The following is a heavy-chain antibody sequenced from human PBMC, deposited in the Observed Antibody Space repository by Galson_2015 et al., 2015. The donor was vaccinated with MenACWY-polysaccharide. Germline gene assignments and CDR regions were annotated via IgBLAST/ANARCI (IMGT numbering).Heavy chain of an antibody. CDR2: IKAGNGDT. D-gene: IGHD3-16*02. V-gene: IGHV1-3*01. J-gene: IGHJ4*02. CDR3: ARGYVRGSHRPDY. Sequence: SVKVSCKASGYAFTNFATHWVRQAPGQGLEWMGWIKAGNGDTKYSQKFQGRVTLIVDTSATTAYMQLSSLRPEDTVLYYCARGYVRGSHRPDYWGQGTLVTVSS. CDR1: GYAFTNFA.